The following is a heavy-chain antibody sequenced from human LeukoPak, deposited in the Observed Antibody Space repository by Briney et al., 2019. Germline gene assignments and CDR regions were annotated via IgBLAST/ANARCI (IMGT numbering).Heavy chain of an antibody. Sequence: GSLRLSCAASGFTVSSNYMSWVRQAPGKGLEWVSVIYSGGSTYYADSVKGRFTISRDNSKNTLYLQMNSLRAEDTAVYYCARSYRERPSWFDPWGQGTLVTVSS. CDR1: GFTVSSNY. CDR3: ARSYRERPSWFDP. J-gene: IGHJ5*02. V-gene: IGHV3-53*01. D-gene: IGHD3-16*02. CDR2: IYSGGST.